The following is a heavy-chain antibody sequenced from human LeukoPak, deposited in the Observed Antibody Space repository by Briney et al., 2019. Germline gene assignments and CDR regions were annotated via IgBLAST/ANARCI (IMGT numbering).Heavy chain of an antibody. CDR3: ARGVLRYFDWSRRDAFDI. J-gene: IGHJ3*02. V-gene: IGHV2-5*02. CDR1: GFSLSTSGVG. Sequence: SGPTLVKPTQTLTLTCSFSGFSLSTSGVGVGWIRQPPGKALEWLALIYWDDDKRYSPSLKSRLTITKDTSKNQVVLTMTNMDPVDTATYYCARGVLRYFDWSRRDAFDIWGQGTMVTVSS. CDR2: IYWDDDK. D-gene: IGHD3-9*01.